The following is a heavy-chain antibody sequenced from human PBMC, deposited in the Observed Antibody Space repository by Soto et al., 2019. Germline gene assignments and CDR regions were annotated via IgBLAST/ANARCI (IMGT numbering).Heavy chain of an antibody. J-gene: IGHJ6*02. D-gene: IGHD2-2*01. V-gene: IGHV3-23*01. CDR2: ISGSGGST. CDR3: ANRLVPAAMDPNYYYYGMDV. CDR1: GFTFSSYA. Sequence: HPGGSLRLSCAASGFTFSSYAMSWVRQAPGKGLEWVSAISGSGGSTYYADSVKGRFTISRDNSKKTLYQQMNSLRAEDKTVKNGANRLVPAAMDPNYYYYGMDVWGQGTTVTVSS.